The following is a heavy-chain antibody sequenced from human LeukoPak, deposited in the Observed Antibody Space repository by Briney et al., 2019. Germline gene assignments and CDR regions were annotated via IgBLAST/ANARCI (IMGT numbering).Heavy chain of an antibody. CDR2: ISPSGSSA. J-gene: IGHJ5*02. V-gene: IGHV1-46*01. CDR1: GYTFTGYW. D-gene: IGHD5-24*01. CDR3: ARDNSVRDEAWWFNP. Sequence: GASVKLSCKAFGYTFTGYWMHWVRQAPGQGPEWMGVISPSGSSAIYAQKFKGRVTLTRDMSTSTDYLELSSLRSEDTAVYYCARDNSVRDEAWWFNPWGQGTLVTVSS.